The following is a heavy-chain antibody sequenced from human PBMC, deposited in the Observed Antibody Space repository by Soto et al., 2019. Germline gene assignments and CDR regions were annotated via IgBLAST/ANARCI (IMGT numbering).Heavy chain of an antibody. CDR2: IYYSGST. D-gene: IGHD3-9*01. J-gene: IGHJ5*02. CDR3: ASYYDILTGRSWFDP. Sequence: SETLSLTXTVSGGSISRGDYYWSWIRQPPGKGLEWIGYIYYSGSTYYNPSLKSRVTISVDTSKNQFSLKLSSVTAADTAVYHCASYYDILTGRSWFDPWGQGTLVTVS. CDR1: GGSISRGDYY. V-gene: IGHV4-30-4*01.